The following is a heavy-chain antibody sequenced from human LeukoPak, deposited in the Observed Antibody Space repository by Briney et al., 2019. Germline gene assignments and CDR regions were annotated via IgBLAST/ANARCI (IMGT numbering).Heavy chain of an antibody. CDR1: GGSISSHY. D-gene: IGHD5-24*01. J-gene: IGHJ4*02. Sequence: SETLSLTCTVSGGSISSHYWSWIRQPPGKGLEWIGYIYYSGSTNYNPSLKSRVTISVDTSKNQFSLKLSSVTAADTAVYYCATAERATMGGDYFDYWGQGTLVTVSS. V-gene: IGHV4-59*11. CDR2: IYYSGST. CDR3: ATAERATMGGDYFDY.